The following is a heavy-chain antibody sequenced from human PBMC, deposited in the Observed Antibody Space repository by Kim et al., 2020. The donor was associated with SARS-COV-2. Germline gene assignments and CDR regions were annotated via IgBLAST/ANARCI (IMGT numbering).Heavy chain of an antibody. CDR3: ARDKGRFDWNSRGLVY. CDR1: GYTFSSYG. Sequence: ASVKVSCKASGYTFSSYGISWVRQVPGQGLEWMAWISTYSGKTTYSQNLQGRVTLTTDTSTSTAYMEMRGLRSDDTAVYYCARDKGRFDWNSRGLVYWGQ. CDR2: ISTYSGKT. V-gene: IGHV1-18*04. D-gene: IGHD1-7*01. J-gene: IGHJ4*02.